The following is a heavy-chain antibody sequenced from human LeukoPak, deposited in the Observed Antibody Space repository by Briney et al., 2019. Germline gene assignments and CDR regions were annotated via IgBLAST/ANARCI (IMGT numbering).Heavy chain of an antibody. CDR3: ARGPRNMNSYYYYMDV. D-gene: IGHD1-14*01. CDR1: GGSFSGYY. Sequence: SETLCLTCGVDGGSFSGYYWSWIRQPPGKGLEWIGEINHSGSTNYNPSLKSRVTISLDTSKNQFSLKLSSVTAADTAVYYCARGPRNMNSYYYYMDVWGKGTPVTVSS. CDR2: INHSGST. J-gene: IGHJ6*03. V-gene: IGHV4-34*01.